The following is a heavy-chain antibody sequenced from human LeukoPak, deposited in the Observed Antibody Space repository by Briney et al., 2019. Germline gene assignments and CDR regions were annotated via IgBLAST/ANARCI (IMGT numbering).Heavy chain of an antibody. Sequence: GASVKVSCKASGYILSSYNMHWVRQAPGQGLEWLGIINPSGGDTKYAQKFQGRVTLTRDKSTSTVYMELSSLTSDDTAVYYCARTYCAEDCSIRYFDYWGQRTLVTVSS. D-gene: IGHD2-21*02. V-gene: IGHV1-46*01. CDR2: INPSGGDT. J-gene: IGHJ4*02. CDR1: GYILSSYN. CDR3: ARTYCAEDCSIRYFDY.